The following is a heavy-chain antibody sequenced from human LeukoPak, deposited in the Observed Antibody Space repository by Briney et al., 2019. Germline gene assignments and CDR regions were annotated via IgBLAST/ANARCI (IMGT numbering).Heavy chain of an antibody. D-gene: IGHD3-3*01. CDR3: ARAGAYDFWSGYPNAFDI. V-gene: IGHV4-31*03. CDR1: GGSISSGGSY. Sequence: PSETLSLTCTVSGGSISSGGSYWSWIRQHPGKGLEWIGYIYYSGSTYYNPSLKSRVTISVDTSKNQFSLKLSSVTAADTAVYYCARAGAYDFWSGYPNAFDIWGQGTMVTVSS. J-gene: IGHJ3*02. CDR2: IYYSGST.